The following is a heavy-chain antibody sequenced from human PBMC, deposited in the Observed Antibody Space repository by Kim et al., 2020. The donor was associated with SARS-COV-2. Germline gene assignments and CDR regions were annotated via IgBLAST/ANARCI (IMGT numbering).Heavy chain of an antibody. D-gene: IGHD2-21*02. V-gene: IGHV3-23*01. CDR3: AKDLSVVVTANDAFDI. J-gene: IGHJ3*02. Sequence: VKGRFTISRDNSKNTLYLQMNSLRAEDTAVYYCAKDLSVVVTANDAFDIWGQGTMVTVSS.